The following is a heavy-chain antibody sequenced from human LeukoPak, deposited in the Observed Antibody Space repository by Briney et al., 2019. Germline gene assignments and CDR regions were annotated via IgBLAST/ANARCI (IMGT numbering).Heavy chain of an antibody. Sequence: GGSLRLSCAASGFTVSSNYMSWVRQAPGKGLEWVSVIYSGGSTYYADSVKGRFTISRDNFKNTLYLQMNSLRAEDTAVYYCAKYPRRLRFDAFDIWGQGTMVTVSS. V-gene: IGHV3-53*01. CDR1: GFTVSSNY. D-gene: IGHD5-12*01. J-gene: IGHJ3*02. CDR2: IYSGGST. CDR3: AKYPRRLRFDAFDI.